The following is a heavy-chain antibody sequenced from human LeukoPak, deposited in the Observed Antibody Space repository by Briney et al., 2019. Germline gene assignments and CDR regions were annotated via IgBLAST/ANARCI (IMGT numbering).Heavy chain of an antibody. CDR1: GFTFSSYT. CDR3: ARGEAYITMIVVVIYYFDY. Sequence: GGSLRLSCAASGFTFSSYTMSWVRQAPGKGLEWVSSISSSSAYIYYADSVKGRFTISRDNGKNSLYLQMNNLRAEDTAVYYCARGEAYITMIVVVIYYFDYWGQGTLVTVSS. J-gene: IGHJ4*02. D-gene: IGHD3-22*01. CDR2: ISSSSAYI. V-gene: IGHV3-21*01.